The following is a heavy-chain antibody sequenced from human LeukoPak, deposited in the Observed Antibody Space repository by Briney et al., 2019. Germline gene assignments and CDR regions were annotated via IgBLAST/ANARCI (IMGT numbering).Heavy chain of an antibody. V-gene: IGHV1-2*02. D-gene: IGHD2-21*01. Sequence: EASVKVSCKTFGYSFTDYYMHWVRQAPGQGLEWMGWINPNSGGTSSAQKFQGRVTMTRDTSITTVYMEVSWLTSDDTAIYYCARADRLDGGPYLIGPWGQGTLVTVSS. J-gene: IGHJ5*02. CDR1: GYSFTDYY. CDR2: INPNSGGT. CDR3: ARADRLDGGPYLIGP.